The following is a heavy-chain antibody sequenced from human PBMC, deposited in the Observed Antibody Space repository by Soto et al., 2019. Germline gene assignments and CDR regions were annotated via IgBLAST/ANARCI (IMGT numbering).Heavy chain of an antibody. V-gene: IGHV3-30-3*01. CDR2: ISYDGSNK. Sequence: GGSLRLSCAASGFTFSSYAMHWVRQAPGKGLEWVAVISYDGSNKYYADSVKGRFTISRDNSKNTLYLQMNSLRAEDTAVYYCARSRTTLRYFDWLSDPDAFDIWGQGTMVTVSS. CDR3: ARSRTTLRYFDWLSDPDAFDI. J-gene: IGHJ3*02. CDR1: GFTFSSYA. D-gene: IGHD3-9*01.